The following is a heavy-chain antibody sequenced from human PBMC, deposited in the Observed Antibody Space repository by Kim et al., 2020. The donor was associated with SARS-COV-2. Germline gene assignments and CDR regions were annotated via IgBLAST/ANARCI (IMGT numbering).Heavy chain of an antibody. D-gene: IGHD3-10*01. CDR2: IKQDGSEK. CDR1: GFTFSSYW. J-gene: IGHJ4*02. V-gene: IGHV3-7*01. CDR3: SGDETFLDDCGSGWLQAFDY. Sequence: GGSLRLSCAASGFTFSSYWMSWVRQAPGKGLEWVANIKQDGSEKYYVYSVKGRFTISRDNAKNSLYLQMNSLRDEDTAVYYCSGDETFLDDCGSGWLQAFDYWGQGTLVTVSS.